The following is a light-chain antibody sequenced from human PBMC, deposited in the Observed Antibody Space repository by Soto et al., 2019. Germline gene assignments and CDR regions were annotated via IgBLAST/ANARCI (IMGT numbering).Light chain of an antibody. CDR2: GNI. CDR1: SSNIGAGYD. Sequence: QSVLTQPPSVSGAPGQRVTISCTGSSSNIGAGYDVHWYQQVPGTAPKLLIYGNINRPSGVPDRFSGSKSGTSASLAITGLQADDEADYYCQSYDSSLSGYVVFGGGTKLTVL. V-gene: IGLV1-40*01. CDR3: QSYDSSLSGYVV. J-gene: IGLJ2*01.